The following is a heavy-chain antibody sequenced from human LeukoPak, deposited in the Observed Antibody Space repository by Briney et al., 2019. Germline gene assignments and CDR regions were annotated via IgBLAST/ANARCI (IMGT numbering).Heavy chain of an antibody. Sequence: PGGSLRLSCAASGFTFSSYAMCWVRQAPGKGLEWVSVISGSGGSTYYADSVRGRFTISRDSSENTLYLQMDSLRAEDTARYYCAVPASGWHLGPLDYGGQGALVTVSS. V-gene: IGHV3-23*01. CDR2: ISGSGGST. CDR3: AVPASGWHLGPLDY. CDR1: GFTFSSYA. J-gene: IGHJ4*02. D-gene: IGHD6-19*01.